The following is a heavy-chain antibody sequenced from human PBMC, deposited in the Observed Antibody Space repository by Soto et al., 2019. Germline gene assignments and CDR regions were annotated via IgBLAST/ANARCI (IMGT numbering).Heavy chain of an antibody. CDR2: IYYNGNI. CDR1: GGSFTGNY. J-gene: IGHJ4*02. D-gene: IGHD1-26*01. Sequence: SETLSLTCAVYGGSFTGNYRSWIRQPPGKGLEWIGYIYYNGNINYNPSLRSRVTISVDTSRSQFSLKLSSVTAADTAVYYCATHRYNVGWEHFDSWGQGSLVTVSA. CDR3: ATHRYNVGWEHFDS. V-gene: IGHV4-59*01.